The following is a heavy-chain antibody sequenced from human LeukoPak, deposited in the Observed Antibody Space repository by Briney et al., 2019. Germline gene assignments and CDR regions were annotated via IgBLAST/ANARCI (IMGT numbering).Heavy chain of an antibody. V-gene: IGHV3-48*02. J-gene: IGHJ4*02. CDR1: GFTFSSYS. Sequence: GGSLRLSCAASGFTFSSYSMNWVRQAPGKGLQRVSYISSSSATIYYADSVKGRFTISRDNAKNSLSLQMNSLRDEDTAVYYCARGGPAAMKGTLDYWGQGTLVTASS. D-gene: IGHD2-2*01. CDR2: ISSSSATI. CDR3: ARGGPAAMKGTLDY.